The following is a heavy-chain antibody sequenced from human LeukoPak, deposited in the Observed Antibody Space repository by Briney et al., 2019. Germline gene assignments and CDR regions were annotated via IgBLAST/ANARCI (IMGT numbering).Heavy chain of an antibody. CDR3: ARAGNYYYDL. Sequence: GEPLRLSCAASGFTFSTSWMHWVRQVPGQGLLWVSRMNGDGTTINYADSVKGRFTISRDNAKNTLYLEMNSLSAEDTAVYYCARAGNYYYDLWGRGTLVSVSS. CDR1: GFTFSTSW. CDR2: MNGDGTTI. V-gene: IGHV3-74*01. D-gene: IGHD1-7*01. J-gene: IGHJ2*01.